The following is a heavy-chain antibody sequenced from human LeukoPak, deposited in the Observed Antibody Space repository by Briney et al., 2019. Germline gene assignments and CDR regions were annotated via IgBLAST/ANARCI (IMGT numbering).Heavy chain of an antibody. J-gene: IGHJ4*02. Sequence: SGGSLRLSCAASGFTFSSYSMNWVRQAPGKGLEWVSSISSSSSYIYYADSVKGRFTISRDNAKNSLYPQMNSLRAEDTAVYYCAIDPDVAAAGTNWGQGTLVTVSS. CDR1: GFTFSSYS. CDR2: ISSSSSYI. D-gene: IGHD6-13*01. V-gene: IGHV3-21*01. CDR3: AIDPDVAAAGTN.